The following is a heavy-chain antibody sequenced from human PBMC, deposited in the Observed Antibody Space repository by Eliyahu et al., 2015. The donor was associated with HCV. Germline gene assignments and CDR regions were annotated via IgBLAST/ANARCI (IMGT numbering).Heavy chain of an antibody. J-gene: IGHJ5*02. CDR3: ARHAGSRRFDP. CDR2: IDPGDSST. V-gene: IGHV5-10-1*03. Sequence: EVQLVQSGAEVKKPGESVRISCXASGYXFSNYWITWVRQMPGKGLEWMGRIDPGDSSTTYSPSFQGHVSISADRSISTVYLQWSRLKASDTAMYYCARHAGSRRFDPWGQGTLVTVSS. CDR1: GYXFSNYW. D-gene: IGHD2-2*01.